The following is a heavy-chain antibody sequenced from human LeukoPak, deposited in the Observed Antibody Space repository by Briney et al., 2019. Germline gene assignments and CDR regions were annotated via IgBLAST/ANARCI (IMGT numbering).Heavy chain of an antibody. CDR3: AAEPPWDV. CDR1: GFTFSDAW. J-gene: IGHJ6*02. Sequence: GGSLRLSCAASGFTFSDAWMKSKTDGETTDYAAPVEGRFTISRDDSKNTVYLQMNSLKSEDTAVYYCAAEPPWDVWGQGTTVTVSS. CDR2: SKTDGETT. V-gene: IGHV3-15*01.